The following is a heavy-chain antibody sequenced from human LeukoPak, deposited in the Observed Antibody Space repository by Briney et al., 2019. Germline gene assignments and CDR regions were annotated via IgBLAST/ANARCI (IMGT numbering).Heavy chain of an antibody. CDR1: VYTLTGHY. Sequence: SLKDSCKASVYTLTGHYMHWLRQTPGQAREWMGWINPNSGGTNYAQNCQGRVTMTRDTSISTAYMELSRLRSDDTAVYYCAREDGSGWYRTNDYWGQGTRVTVSS. CDR2: INPNSGGT. D-gene: IGHD6-19*01. CDR3: AREDGSGWYRTNDY. V-gene: IGHV1-2*02. J-gene: IGHJ4*02.